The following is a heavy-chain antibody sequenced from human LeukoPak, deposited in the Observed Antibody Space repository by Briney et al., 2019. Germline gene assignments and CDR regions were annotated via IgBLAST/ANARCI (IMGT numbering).Heavy chain of an antibody. V-gene: IGHV4-59*01. CDR2: IYYSGST. J-gene: IGHJ5*02. CDR1: GGSISSYY. CDR3: ARDFRRWFDP. Sequence: SETLSLTCTVSGGSISSYYWSWIRQPPGKGLEWIGYIYYSGSTNYNPSLRSRVTISVDTSKNQFSLKLSSVTAADTAVYYCARDFRRWFDPWGQGTLVTVSS.